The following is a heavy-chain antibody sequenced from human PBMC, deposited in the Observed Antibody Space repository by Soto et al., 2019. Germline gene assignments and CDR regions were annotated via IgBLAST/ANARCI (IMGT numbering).Heavy chain of an antibody. CDR1: GDSVSSNSAA. V-gene: IGHV6-1*01. D-gene: IGHD6-19*01. Sequence: SQTLSLTCAISGDSVSSNSAAWNWIRQSPSRGLEWLGRTYYRSKWYNDYAVSVKSRITINPDTSKNQFSLQLNSVTPEDTAVYYCAGRSHAVAGDYYYYGMDGWGQGTTVTV. CDR3: AGRSHAVAGDYYYYGMDG. J-gene: IGHJ6*02. CDR2: TYYRSKWYN.